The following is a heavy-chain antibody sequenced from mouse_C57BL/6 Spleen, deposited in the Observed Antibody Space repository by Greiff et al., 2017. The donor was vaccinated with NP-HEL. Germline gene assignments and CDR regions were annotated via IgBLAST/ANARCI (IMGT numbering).Heavy chain of an antibody. Sequence: EVQGVESGAELVRPGASVKLSCTASGFNIKDDYMHWVKQRPEQGLEWIGWIDPENGDTEYASKFQGKATITADTSSNTAYLQLSSLTSEDTAGYYCTTGSNYAMDYWGQGTSVTVSS. CDR3: TTGSNYAMDY. J-gene: IGHJ4*01. D-gene: IGHD5-1*01. V-gene: IGHV14-4*01. CDR2: IDPENGDT. CDR1: GFNIKDDY.